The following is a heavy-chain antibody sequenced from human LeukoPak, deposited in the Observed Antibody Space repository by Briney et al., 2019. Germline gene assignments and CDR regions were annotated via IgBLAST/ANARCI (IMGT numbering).Heavy chain of an antibody. Sequence: GESLKISCQGSGYRFTSYWIGWVRPMPGKGVEWMGTIYPGDSDTRDSPSFQGQVTISADKSISTAYLQWSSLKASDTAMYYCARLSTSDNGIDYYYGMDVWGQGTTVTVSS. CDR2: IYPGDSDT. V-gene: IGHV5-51*01. CDR1: GYRFTSYW. CDR3: ARLSTSDNGIDYYYGMDV. D-gene: IGHD2-8*01. J-gene: IGHJ6*02.